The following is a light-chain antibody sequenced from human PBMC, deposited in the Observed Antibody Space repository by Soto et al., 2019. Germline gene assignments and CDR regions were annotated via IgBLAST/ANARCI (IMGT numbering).Light chain of an antibody. CDR1: QTIGRY. CDR2: SVS. J-gene: IGKJ1*01. Sequence: DIPLTQSPSSLSASVGDRVTITCRASQTIGRYLNWYQQKPWKAPQLLVYSVSNLHSGVPSRFSGSGSGTDFTLTISSLQAEDFATYYCQESYSTPSWTFGQGTKVEIK. CDR3: QESYSTPSWT. V-gene: IGKV1-39*01.